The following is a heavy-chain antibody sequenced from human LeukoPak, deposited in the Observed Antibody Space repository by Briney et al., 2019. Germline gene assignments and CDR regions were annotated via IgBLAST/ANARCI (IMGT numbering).Heavy chain of an antibody. CDR3: ARATNYASGLMRYLDY. CDR1: GXTFSSYS. CDR2: ISSSSSTI. D-gene: IGHD3-10*01. Sequence: QPGGSLRLSCVAAGXTFSSYSMNWVRQAPGKGLEWVCYISSSSSTIYYADPVKGRFTISRDNGKDSLYLQMNSLRDEDTAVYYCARATNYASGLMRYLDYWGQGTLVTVSS. V-gene: IGHV3-48*02. J-gene: IGHJ4*02.